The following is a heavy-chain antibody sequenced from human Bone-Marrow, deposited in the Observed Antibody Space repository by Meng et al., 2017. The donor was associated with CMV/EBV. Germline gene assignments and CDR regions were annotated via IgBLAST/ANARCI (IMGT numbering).Heavy chain of an antibody. CDR1: GFPFDDYA. V-gene: IGHV3-9*03. CDR2: ISWNSGSM. J-gene: IGHJ6*02. D-gene: IGHD2-2*01. Sequence: CAASGFPFDDYAMHWVRQAPGKGLEWVSGISWNSGSMVYADSVKGRFIISRDNAKNSLYMQMNSLRAEDMTLYYCAKDIPASYYYYGMDVWGQGTTVTVSS. CDR3: AKDIPASYYYYGMDV.